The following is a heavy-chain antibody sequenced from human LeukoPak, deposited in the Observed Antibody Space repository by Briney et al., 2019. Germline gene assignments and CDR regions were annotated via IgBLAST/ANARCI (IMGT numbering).Heavy chain of an antibody. CDR2: ISYDGSNK. CDR3: AKPPPRSGSYSPGVY. Sequence: PGGSLRLSCAASGFTFSSYAMHWVRQAPGKGLEWVAVISYDGSNKYYADSVKGRFTISRDNSKNTLYLQMNSLRAEDTAVYYCAKPPPRSGSYSPGVYWGQGTLVTVSS. D-gene: IGHD1-26*01. V-gene: IGHV3-30-3*02. CDR1: GFTFSSYA. J-gene: IGHJ4*02.